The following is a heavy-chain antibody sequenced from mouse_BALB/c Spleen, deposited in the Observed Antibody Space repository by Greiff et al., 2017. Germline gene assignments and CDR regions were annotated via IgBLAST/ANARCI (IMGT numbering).Heavy chain of an antibody. Sequence: EVMLVESGGGLVQPGGSLKLSCAASGFTFSSYTMSWVRQTPEKRLEWVAYISNGGGSTYYPDTVKGRFTISRDNAKNTLYLQMSSLKSEDTAMYYCARHRDAMDYWGQGTSVTVSS. CDR3: ARHRDAMDY. CDR2: ISNGGGST. J-gene: IGHJ4*01. CDR1: GFTFSSYT. V-gene: IGHV5-12-2*01.